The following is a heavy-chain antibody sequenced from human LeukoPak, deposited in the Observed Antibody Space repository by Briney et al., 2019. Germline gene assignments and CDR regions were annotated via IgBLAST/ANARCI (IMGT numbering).Heavy chain of an antibody. CDR3: ARTSGWLRQSPEYYFDY. CDR2: MNPNSGNT. J-gene: IGHJ4*02. CDR1: GYTFTSYD. Sequence: ASVKVSCKASGYTFTSYDINWVRQATGQGLEWMGWMNPNSGNTGYAQKFQGRVTMTRNTSISTAYMELSSLRSEDTAVYYCARTSGWLRQSPEYYFDYWGQGTLVTVSS. V-gene: IGHV1-8*01. D-gene: IGHD5-12*01.